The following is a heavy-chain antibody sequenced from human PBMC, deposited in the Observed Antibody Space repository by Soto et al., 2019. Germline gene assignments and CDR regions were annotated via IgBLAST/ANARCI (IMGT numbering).Heavy chain of an antibody. Sequence: GGSLRLSCAASGFTFSSYAMSWVRQAPGKGLEWVSAISGSGGSTYYGDSVKGRFPISRDNSKNTLYLQMNSLRAEDTAVYYCALLHSSSWYWPRYNWFDPWGQGTLVTVSS. CDR1: GFTFSSYA. J-gene: IGHJ5*02. D-gene: IGHD6-13*01. CDR2: ISGSGGST. V-gene: IGHV3-23*01. CDR3: ALLHSSSWYWPRYNWFDP.